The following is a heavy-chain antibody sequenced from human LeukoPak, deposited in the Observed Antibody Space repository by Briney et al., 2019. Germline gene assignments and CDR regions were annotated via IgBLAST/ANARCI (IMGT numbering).Heavy chain of an antibody. CDR2: ISSSSTYI. J-gene: IGHJ4*02. CDR3: ARAYCSSTRCSYYFDS. D-gene: IGHD2-2*01. CDR1: GFTFDSYG. V-gene: IGHV3-21*01. Sequence: GGSLRLSCAASGFTFDSYGMNWVRQAPGKGLEWISSISSSSTYIYYADSVKGRFTISRDNAKNSLCLQMNSLRAEDTAVYYCARAYCSSTRCSYYFDSWGQGTLVTVSS.